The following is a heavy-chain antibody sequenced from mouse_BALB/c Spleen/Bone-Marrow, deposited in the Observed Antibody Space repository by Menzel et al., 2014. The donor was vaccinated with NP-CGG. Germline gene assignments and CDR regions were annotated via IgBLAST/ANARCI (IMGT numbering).Heavy chain of an antibody. Sequence: AQLQQPRAAPVKPGASVKLSCTASGFNIKDTSMQWVKQRPEQGLECIGRIDTAKGNTKYEPKFQGKAAITAATSSNSAYLQLSSLTSDDTAVYYCARIYYRYDGPWFAGWGQGTLVTVSA. D-gene: IGHD2-14*01. CDR1: GFNIKDTS. V-gene: IGHV14-3*02. CDR3: ARIYYRYDGPWFAG. CDR2: IDTAKGNT. J-gene: IGHJ3*01.